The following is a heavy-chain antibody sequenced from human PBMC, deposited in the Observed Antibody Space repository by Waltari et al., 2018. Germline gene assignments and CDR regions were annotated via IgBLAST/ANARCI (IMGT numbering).Heavy chain of an antibody. CDR1: GSSFTTPS. V-gene: IGHV1-18*01. CDR2: INTYSGDT. Sequence: QIHLLQSGPEVAKPGASVTVSCKPSGSSFTTPSVTWGRQAPGQGREWMGWINTYSGDTFYAQKFQGRVLMTRDTYTNTAYMEVKRLRSDDTATYYCARERGRILGTTYFFDYWGQGTLVTVSS. D-gene: IGHD1-26*01. J-gene: IGHJ4*02. CDR3: ARERGRILGTTYFFDY.